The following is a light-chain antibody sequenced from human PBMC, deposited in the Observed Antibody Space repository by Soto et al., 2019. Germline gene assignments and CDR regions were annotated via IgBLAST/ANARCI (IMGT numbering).Light chain of an antibody. Sequence: EIVMSQSPGTLSVSPGERATLSCRASQTIDTNLAWYQQKPGQAPRLLIFAASTRATGIPGRFSGSGSGTEFSLTISSLQSEDFAVYYCLQHNSYPITFGQGTRLEIK. CDR3: LQHNSYPIT. CDR2: AAS. J-gene: IGKJ5*01. CDR1: QTIDTN. V-gene: IGKV3-15*01.